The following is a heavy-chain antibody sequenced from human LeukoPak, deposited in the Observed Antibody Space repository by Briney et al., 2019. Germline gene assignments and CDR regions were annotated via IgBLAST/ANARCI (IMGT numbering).Heavy chain of an antibody. D-gene: IGHD5-12*01. CDR1: GASISSYY. V-gene: IGHV4-4*07. CDR2: ISTSGST. CDR3: ARDPGYSGFETRGWFDP. Sequence: SETLSLTCTVSGASISSYYCTWIRQPAGKGLEWIGRISTSGSTDYNPSLKRRVTLSVDTSKNQFSLKLRSVTAADTAVYYCARDPGYSGFETRGWFDPWGQGTLGTVSS. J-gene: IGHJ5*02.